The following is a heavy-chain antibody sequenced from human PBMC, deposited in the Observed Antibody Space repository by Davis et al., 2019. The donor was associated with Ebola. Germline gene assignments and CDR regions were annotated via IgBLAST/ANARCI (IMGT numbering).Heavy chain of an antibody. J-gene: IGHJ4*02. Sequence: GESLKISCAASGFTFSSYGMHWVRQAPGKGLEWVAVISYDGSNKYYADSVKGRFTISRDNSKNTLYLQMNSLRAEDTAVYYRAKDPRWLQQPYWGQGTLVTVSS. CDR1: GFTFSSYG. CDR2: ISYDGSNK. D-gene: IGHD5-24*01. CDR3: AKDPRWLQQPY. V-gene: IGHV3-30*18.